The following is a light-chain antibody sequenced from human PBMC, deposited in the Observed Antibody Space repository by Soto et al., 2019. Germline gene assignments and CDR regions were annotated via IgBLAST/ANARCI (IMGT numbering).Light chain of an antibody. CDR2: ANN. CDR1: TSDIGSNT. V-gene: IGLV1-44*01. J-gene: IGLJ3*02. Sequence: QSVLTQPPSASGTPGQKITISCSGSTSDIGSNTVNWYQQVPGTAPKLLIYANNQRPSGVPDRFSGSKSGTSASLAISGLQSEYDADYYCEAWDDSLNGPVFGGGTKLTVL. CDR3: EAWDDSLNGPV.